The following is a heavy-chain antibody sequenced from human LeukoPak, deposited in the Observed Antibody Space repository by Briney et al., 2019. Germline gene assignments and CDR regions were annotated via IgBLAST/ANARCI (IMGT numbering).Heavy chain of an antibody. CDR3: ARAGWLQLYYFDY. CDR1: GGSFSGYY. D-gene: IGHD5-24*01. V-gene: IGHV4-34*01. CDR2: INHSGST. Sequence: ETLSLTCAVYGGSFSGYYWSWIRQPPGKGLEWIGEINHSGSTNYNPSLKSRVTISVDTSKNQFSLKLSSVTAADTAVYYCARAGWLQLYYFDYWGQGTLVTVSS. J-gene: IGHJ4*02.